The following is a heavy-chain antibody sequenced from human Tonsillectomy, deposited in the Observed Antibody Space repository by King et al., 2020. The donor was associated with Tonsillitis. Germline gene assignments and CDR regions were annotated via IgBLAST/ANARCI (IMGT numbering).Heavy chain of an antibody. Sequence: EVQLVESGGGLVQPGWSLRLSCAASGFTVSSNYMSWVRQAPGKGLEWVSVIYSGGSTYYADSVKGRFTISRDNSKTTLYLQMNSLRAEDTAVYYCARVPPPHGAGFDYWGQGTLVTVSS. D-gene: IGHD4/OR15-4a*01. J-gene: IGHJ4*02. V-gene: IGHV3-66*01. CDR2: IYSGGST. CDR1: GFTVSSNY. CDR3: ARVPPPHGAGFDY.